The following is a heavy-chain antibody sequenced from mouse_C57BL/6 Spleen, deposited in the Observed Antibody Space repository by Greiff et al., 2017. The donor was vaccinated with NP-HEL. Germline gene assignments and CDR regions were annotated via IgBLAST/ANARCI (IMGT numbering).Heavy chain of an antibody. CDR1: GFNIKNTY. Sequence: QLVESVAELVRPGASVKLSCTASGFNIKNTYMHWVKQRPEQGLEWIGRIDPANGNTKYAPKFQGKATITADTSSNTAYLQLSSLTSEDTAIYYCARNFYYDYGGYFDYWGQGTTLTVSS. V-gene: IGHV14-3*01. J-gene: IGHJ2*01. D-gene: IGHD2-4*01. CDR3: ARNFYYDYGGYFDY. CDR2: IDPANGNT.